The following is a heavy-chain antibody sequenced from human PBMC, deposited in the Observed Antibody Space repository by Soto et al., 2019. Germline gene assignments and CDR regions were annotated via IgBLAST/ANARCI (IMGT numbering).Heavy chain of an antibody. V-gene: IGHV1-18*04. CDR2: ISAYNGNT. D-gene: IGHD2-21*02. CDR1: GYTFITYG. Sequence: QVQLVQSGAEVKKPGASVKVSCKASGYTFITYGISWVRQAPGQGLEWMGWISAYNGNTNYAQKFQRRVTMTTDTSTSTAYMELRSLRSDDTAVYYCATMGIYCGGDCPDYWGQGTLVTVSS. J-gene: IGHJ4*02. CDR3: ATMGIYCGGDCPDY.